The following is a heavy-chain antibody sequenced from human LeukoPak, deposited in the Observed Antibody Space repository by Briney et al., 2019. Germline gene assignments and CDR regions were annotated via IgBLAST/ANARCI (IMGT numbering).Heavy chain of an antibody. Sequence: TGGSLRLSCAASGFTVSSNYMSWVRQAPGKGLEWVSVIYSGGSTYYADSVKGRFTISRDNAKNSLYLQMSSLRDEDTAVYYCARDYGGSYFYYFDYWGQGTLVTVSS. V-gene: IGHV3-53*01. D-gene: IGHD1-26*01. CDR3: ARDYGGSYFYYFDY. CDR2: IYSGGST. J-gene: IGHJ4*02. CDR1: GFTVSSNY.